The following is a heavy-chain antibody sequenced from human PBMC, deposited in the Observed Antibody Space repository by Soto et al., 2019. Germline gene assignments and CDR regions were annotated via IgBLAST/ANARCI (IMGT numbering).Heavy chain of an antibody. J-gene: IGHJ4*02. CDR2: IYYSGST. CDR3: ARTIVVVVAATPGYVDY. Sequence: SETLSLTCTVSGGSISSYYWSWIRQHPGKGLEWIGYIYYSGSTYYNPSLKSRVTISVDTSKNQFSLKLSSVTAADTAVYYCARTIVVVVAATPGYVDYWGQGTLVTVSS. V-gene: IGHV4-59*06. CDR1: GGSISSYY. D-gene: IGHD2-15*01.